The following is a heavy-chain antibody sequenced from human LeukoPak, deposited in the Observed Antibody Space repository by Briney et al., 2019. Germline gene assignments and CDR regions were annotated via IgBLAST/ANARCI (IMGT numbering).Heavy chain of an antibody. Sequence: SETLSLTCTVSGGSISSTSYYWSWIRQPPGKGLEWIGEISHSGSTNYNPSLKSRVTISVDTSKNQFSLKLSSVTAADMAVYFCARTYRRFYYYYMDVWGKGTTVTVSS. J-gene: IGHJ6*03. CDR1: GGSISSTSYY. CDR3: ARTYRRFYYYYMDV. CDR2: ISHSGST. V-gene: IGHV4-39*07.